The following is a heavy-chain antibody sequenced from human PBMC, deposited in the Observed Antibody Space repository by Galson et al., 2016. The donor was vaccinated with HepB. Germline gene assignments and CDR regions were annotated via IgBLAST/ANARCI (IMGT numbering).Heavy chain of an antibody. CDR3: ASFGDWDYYGMDV. V-gene: IGHV3-48*01. Sequence: SLRLSCAASGSSFSGYSMNWVRQAPGKGLEWLSHITSSSGSIYYADSVKGRFTISRDNAKNSLFLQMNGLRAEDTAVYYCASFGDWDYYGMDVWGKGTTVIVSS. D-gene: IGHD3-16*01. CDR1: GSSFSGYS. J-gene: IGHJ6*04. CDR2: ITSSSGSI.